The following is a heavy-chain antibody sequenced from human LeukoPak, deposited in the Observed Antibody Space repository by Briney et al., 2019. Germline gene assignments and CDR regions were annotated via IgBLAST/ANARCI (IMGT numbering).Heavy chain of an antibody. CDR1: GFTFREYY. V-gene: IGHV3-11*01. J-gene: IGHJ4*02. CDR3: ARDAPSKTMVRRLDY. Sequence: GGSLRLSCVASGFTFREYYMGWIRQAPGKGLEWISYISGSGFTTYYADSVKGRFTISRDNAKNSLYLQMSSLRPEDTGIYYCARDAPSKTMVRRLDYWGQGTLATVSS. D-gene: IGHD3-10*01. CDR2: ISGSGFTT.